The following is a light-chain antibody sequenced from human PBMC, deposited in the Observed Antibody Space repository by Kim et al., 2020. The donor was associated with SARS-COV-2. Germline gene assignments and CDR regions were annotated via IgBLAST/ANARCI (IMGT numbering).Light chain of an antibody. CDR2: GAS. J-gene: IGKJ1*01. Sequence: PGGRATLSCRASQSVGSSYLAWYQQKPGQAPRLLIYGASSRATGIPDRFSGSGSGTDFTLTISRLEPEDFAVYYCQQYGSSSWTFGQGTKVDIK. V-gene: IGKV3-20*01. CDR1: QSVGSSY. CDR3: QQYGSSSWT.